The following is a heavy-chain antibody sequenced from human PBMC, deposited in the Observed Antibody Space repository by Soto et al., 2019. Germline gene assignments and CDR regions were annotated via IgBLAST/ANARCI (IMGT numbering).Heavy chain of an antibody. CDR2: IKQDGSEK. D-gene: IGHD2-2*01. CDR1: GFTFRSYW. V-gene: IGHV3-7*01. J-gene: IGHJ6*03. Sequence: PGGSLRLSCAASGFTFRSYWMSWVRQAPGKGLEWVANIKQDGSEKYYVDSVKGRFTISRDNAKNSLYLQMNSLRAEDTAVYYCARRAGGCSSTSCYAGYYYYYMDVWGKGTTVTVSS. CDR3: ARRAGGCSSTSCYAGYYYYYMDV.